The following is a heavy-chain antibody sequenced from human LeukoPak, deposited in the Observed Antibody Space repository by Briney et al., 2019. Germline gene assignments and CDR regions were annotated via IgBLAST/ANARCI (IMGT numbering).Heavy chain of an antibody. V-gene: IGHV6-1*01. CDR3: TRESSGIPGYFDY. CDR1: GDSVSSNNVA. J-gene: IGHJ4*02. Sequence: SQTLSLTCAISGDSVSSNNVAWNWIRQSPSRGLEWLGRTYYRSKWYNQYAVSVKGRVTVNPDTSKNQFSLQVSSVTPEDTAVYYCTRESSGIPGYFDYWGQGTLVIVSS. D-gene: IGHD3-10*01. CDR2: TYYRSKWYN.